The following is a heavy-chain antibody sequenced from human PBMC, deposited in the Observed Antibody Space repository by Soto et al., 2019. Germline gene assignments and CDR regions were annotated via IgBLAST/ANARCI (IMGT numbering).Heavy chain of an antibody. CDR1: GDSVSTKSAA. V-gene: IGHV6-1*01. J-gene: IGHJ3*02. CDR2: TYYRSQWYN. Sequence: SQTLSLTCAISGDSVSTKSAAWNGIRQSPSRGLEWLGRTYYRSQWYNDYAVSVKSRITINPDTSRNQFSLQLNSVTPEDTAVYYCARWAHEGNFDIWGQGTKVTVS. CDR3: ARWAHEGNFDI.